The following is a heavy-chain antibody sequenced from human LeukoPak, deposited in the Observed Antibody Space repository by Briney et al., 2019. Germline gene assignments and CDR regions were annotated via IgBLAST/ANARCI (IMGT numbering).Heavy chain of an antibody. CDR2: ISGSGGST. Sequence: PGGSLRLSCAASGFTFSSYAMSWVRQAPGKGLEWVSAISGSGGSTYYADSVKGRFTISRDNSRNTLYLQMNSLRAEDTAVYYCARPDTATPRINYFDYWGQGTLVTVSS. D-gene: IGHD5-18*01. V-gene: IGHV3-23*01. CDR1: GFTFSSYA. CDR3: ARPDTATPRINYFDY. J-gene: IGHJ4*02.